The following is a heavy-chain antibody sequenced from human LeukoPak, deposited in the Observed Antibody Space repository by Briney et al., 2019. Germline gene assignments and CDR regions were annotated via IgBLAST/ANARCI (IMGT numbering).Heavy chain of an antibody. CDR1: GLTFSSYW. Sequence: GGSLRLSCAASGLTFSSYWMSWVRQAPGKGLEWVANIKQDGSEKYYVDSVKGRFTISRDNAKNSLYLQISSLRAEDTALYYCAKHSGGSCYSNFDKWGQGILVTVSS. J-gene: IGHJ4*02. CDR2: IKQDGSEK. CDR3: AKHSGGSCYSNFDK. V-gene: IGHV3-7*03. D-gene: IGHD4-23*01.